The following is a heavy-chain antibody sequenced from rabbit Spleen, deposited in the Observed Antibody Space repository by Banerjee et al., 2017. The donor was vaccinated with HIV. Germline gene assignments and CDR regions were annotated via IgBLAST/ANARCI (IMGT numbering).Heavy chain of an antibody. V-gene: IGHV1S45*01. D-gene: IGHD3-3*01. Sequence: QEQLEESGGDLVKPGASLTLTCTASGFDLSSYYSIYWVRQAPGKGLEWIACIYTGNSGSTYYASWVNGRFTISKTSSTTVTLQMTSLTAADTATYFCARTSGVVLSTRYFNLWGPGTLVTVS. CDR3: ARTSGVVLSTRYFNL. J-gene: IGHJ4*01. CDR2: IYTGNSGST. CDR1: GFDLSSYYS.